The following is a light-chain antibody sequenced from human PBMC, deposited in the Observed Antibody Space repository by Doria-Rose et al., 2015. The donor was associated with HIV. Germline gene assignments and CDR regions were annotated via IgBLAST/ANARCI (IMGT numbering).Light chain of an antibody. Sequence: VLTQPPESLGMSLGERANLNCKSNQSLLYTSKNYLAWYQQKPGQPPKLLIYWASTRQSGVPARFSGSGSGTDFTLTISSLEAEDVAVYYCQQYYDTPSFGPGTTVDIK. J-gene: IGKJ3*01. V-gene: IGKV4-1*01. CDR1: QSLLYTSKNY. CDR3: QQYYDTPS. CDR2: WAS.